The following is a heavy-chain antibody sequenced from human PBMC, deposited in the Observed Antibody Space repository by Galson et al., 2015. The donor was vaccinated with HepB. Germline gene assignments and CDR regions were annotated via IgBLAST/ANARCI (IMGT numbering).Heavy chain of an antibody. V-gene: IGHV3-33*08. J-gene: IGHJ4*02. CDR1: GFTFSSYG. Sequence: SLRLSCADSGFTFSSYGMHWVRQAPGKGLEWVAVIWYDGSNKYYADSVKGRFTISRDNSKNTLYLQMNSLRAEDTAVYYCARDSTATYYYDSSLDYWGQGTLVTVSS. CDR3: ARDSTATYYYDSSLDY. CDR2: IWYDGSNK. D-gene: IGHD3-22*01.